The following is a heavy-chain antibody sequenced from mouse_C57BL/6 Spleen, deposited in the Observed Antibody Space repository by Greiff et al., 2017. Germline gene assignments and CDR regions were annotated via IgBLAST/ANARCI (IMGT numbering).Heavy chain of an antibody. D-gene: IGHD2-5*01. Sequence: EVKLQESGGGLVKPGGSLKLSCAASGFTFSSYAMSWVRQTPEKRLEWVATISDGGSYTYYPDNVKGRFTISRDNAKNNLYLQMSHLKSEDTAMYYCARDRVYSNYDAMDYWGQGTSVTVSS. V-gene: IGHV5-4*01. J-gene: IGHJ4*01. CDR1: GFTFSSYA. CDR2: ISDGGSYT. CDR3: ARDRVYSNYDAMDY.